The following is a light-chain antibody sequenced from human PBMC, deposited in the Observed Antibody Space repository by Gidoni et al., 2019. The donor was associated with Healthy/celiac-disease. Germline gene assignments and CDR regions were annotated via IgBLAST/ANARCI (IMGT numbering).Light chain of an antibody. CDR2: SNN. J-gene: IGLJ3*02. V-gene: IGLV1-44*01. CDR3: AAWDDSLNGPGV. Sequence: QSVLTQPPSPSGPPGQSVTISCSGSSSNIGSNTVNWYQQLPGTAPKLLIYSNNQRPSGVPDRFSGSKSGTSASLAISGLQSEDEADYYCAAWDDSLNGPGVFGGGTKLTVL. CDR1: SSNIGSNT.